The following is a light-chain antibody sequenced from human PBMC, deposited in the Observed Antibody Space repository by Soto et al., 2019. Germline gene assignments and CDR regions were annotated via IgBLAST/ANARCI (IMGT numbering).Light chain of an antibody. CDR2: SAS. CDR1: QGIRNV. CDR3: LQDFSYPRT. V-gene: IGKV1-6*01. Sequence: AIQMTQSPSSVSASVGDRVTITCRASQGIRNVLGWYQQKPWKAPKLLIYSASSLQSGVPSRFSGSGSGTDFILTISGLQPEDCAAYFCLQDFSYPRTFGQGTKV. J-gene: IGKJ1*01.